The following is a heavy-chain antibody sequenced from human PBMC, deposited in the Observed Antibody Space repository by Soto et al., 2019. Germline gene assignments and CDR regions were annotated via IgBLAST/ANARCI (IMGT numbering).Heavy chain of an antibody. CDR2: IWYDGSNK. J-gene: IGHJ3*02. CDR1: GFTFSSYG. CDR3: ARANWAFDAFDI. D-gene: IGHD7-27*01. V-gene: IGHV3-33*08. Sequence: GGSLRLSCVASGFTFSSYGMHWVRQAPGKGLEWVAVIWYDGSNKYYADSVKGRFTISRDNSKNTLYLQMNSLRAEDTAVYYWARANWAFDAFDIWGQGTMVTVSS.